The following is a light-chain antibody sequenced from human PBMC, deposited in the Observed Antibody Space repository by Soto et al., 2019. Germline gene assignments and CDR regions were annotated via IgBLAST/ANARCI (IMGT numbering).Light chain of an antibody. CDR1: SSDVGGYNY. V-gene: IGLV2-14*01. CDR2: EVS. Sequence: QSALTQPAAVSGSPGQSITISCTGTSSDVGGYNYVSWYQQHPGKAPKLMIYEVSHRPSGVSDRFSGSKSGNTASLTISGLQAEDEADDCCSSYTTCMALVVFGGGTKLTVL. J-gene: IGLJ2*01. CDR3: SSYTTCMALVV.